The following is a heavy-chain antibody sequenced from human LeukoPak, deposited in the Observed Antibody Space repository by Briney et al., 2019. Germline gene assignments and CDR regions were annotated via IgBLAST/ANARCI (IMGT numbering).Heavy chain of an antibody. J-gene: IGHJ4*02. D-gene: IGHD5-18*01. CDR2: INPNSGGT. Sequence: ASVKVSCKASGYTVTGYHMHWVRQAPGQGLEWMGWINPNSGGTNYAQKFQGRVTMTRDTSINTAYMELSSLRSEDTAVYYCARAGGDTAMVRLVYWGQGTLVTVSS. V-gene: IGHV1-2*02. CDR1: GYTVTGYH. CDR3: ARAGGDTAMVRLVY.